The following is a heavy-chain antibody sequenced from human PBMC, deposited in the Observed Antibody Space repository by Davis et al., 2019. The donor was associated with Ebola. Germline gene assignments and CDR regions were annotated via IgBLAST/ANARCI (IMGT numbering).Heavy chain of an antibody. CDR3: ARDHMLEADYYGMDV. CDR2: INPSGGST. D-gene: IGHD2-8*01. Sequence: ASVKVSCKASGYTFTSYYMHWVRQAPGQGLEWMGIINPSGGSTSYAQKFQGRVTMTRDTSTSTVYMELSSLRSEDTAVYYCARDHMLEADYYGMDVWGKGTTVTVSS. CDR1: GYTFTSYY. J-gene: IGHJ6*04. V-gene: IGHV1-46*01.